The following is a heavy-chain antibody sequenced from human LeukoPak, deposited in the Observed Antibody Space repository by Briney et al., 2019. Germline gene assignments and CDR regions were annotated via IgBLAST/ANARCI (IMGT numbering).Heavy chain of an antibody. J-gene: IGHJ4*02. CDR1: GFTFNSYS. CDR3: ARDSSGYSSLDY. Sequence: GGSLRLSCVASGFTFNSYSMNWVRQAPGKGLEWVSYISSSSSTIYYADFVKGGFTISRDNAKDSLYLQMNSLRDEDTAVYYCARDSSGYSSLDYWGQGTLVTVSS. V-gene: IGHV3-48*02. D-gene: IGHD3-22*01. CDR2: ISSSSSTI.